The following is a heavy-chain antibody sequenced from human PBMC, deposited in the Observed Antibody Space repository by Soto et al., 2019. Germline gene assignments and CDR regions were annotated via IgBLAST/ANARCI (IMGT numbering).Heavy chain of an antibody. J-gene: IGHJ6*02. CDR1: GFTFSSYG. CDR2: IWYDGSNK. D-gene: IGHD7-27*01. Sequence: PGGSLRLSCAASGFTFSSYGMHWVRQAPGKGLEWVAVIWYDGSNKYYADSVKGRFTISRDNSKNTLYLQMNSLRAEDTAVYYCARDNLSWGGGGYYYYYGMDVWGQGTTVTVSS. CDR3: ARDNLSWGGGGYYYYYGMDV. V-gene: IGHV3-33*01.